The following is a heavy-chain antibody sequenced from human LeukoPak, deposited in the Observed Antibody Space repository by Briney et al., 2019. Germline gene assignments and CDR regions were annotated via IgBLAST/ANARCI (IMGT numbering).Heavy chain of an antibody. V-gene: IGHV3-30*02. Sequence: PGGSLRLSCAASGFTFSSHGMHWVRQAPGKGLEWVVFIRYDGSNKYYADSVKGRFTISRDNSKNTLYLQMNSLRAEDTAVYYCAKDRAVMAYYYYFYMDVWGRGATVTVSS. CDR1: GFTFSSHG. CDR3: AKDRAVMAYYYYFYMDV. D-gene: IGHD3-16*01. J-gene: IGHJ6*03. CDR2: IRYDGSNK.